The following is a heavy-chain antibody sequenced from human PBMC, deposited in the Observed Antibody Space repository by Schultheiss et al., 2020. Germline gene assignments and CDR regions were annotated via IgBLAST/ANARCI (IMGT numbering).Heavy chain of an antibody. CDR3: ARGLGSGYYSPLGY. CDR1: GGSISSYY. V-gene: IGHV4-59*01. J-gene: IGHJ4*02. CDR2: MYESGGA. Sequence: PETLSFTCAVSGGSISSYYWNWIRQSPGKGLEWLGYMYESGGANYNPSLKSRVTISLDKSKNQISLDLTSVTAADTAVYYCARGLGSGYYSPLGYWGQGTLVTVSS. D-gene: IGHD3-22*01.